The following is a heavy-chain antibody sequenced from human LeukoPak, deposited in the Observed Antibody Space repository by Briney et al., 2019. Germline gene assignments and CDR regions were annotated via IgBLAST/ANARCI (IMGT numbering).Heavy chain of an antibody. V-gene: IGHV4-38-2*02. D-gene: IGHD2-15*01. CDR3: ARDLIGYCSGGTCSDWFDP. CDR1: GYSISSGYY. J-gene: IGHJ5*02. CDR2: IYHSGST. Sequence: SETLSLTCAVSGYSISSGYYWGWIRQPPGKGLEWIGSIYHSGSTYYNPSLKSRVTISVDTSKNRFSLKLSSVTAADTAVYYCARDLIGYCSGGTCSDWFDPWGQGTLVTVSS.